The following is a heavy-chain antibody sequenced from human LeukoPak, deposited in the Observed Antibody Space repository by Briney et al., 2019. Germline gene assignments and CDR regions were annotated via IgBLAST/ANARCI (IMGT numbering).Heavy chain of an antibody. CDR2: MNPNSGNT. V-gene: IGHV1-8*01. J-gene: IGHJ4*02. CDR1: GYTFTSYD. Sequence: ASVKVSCKASGYTFTSYDINWVRQATGQGLEWMGWMNPNSGNTGYAQKFHGRVTMTRNTSISTAYMELSSLRSEDTAVYYCARSEVAATYSYANFDYWGQGTLVSVSS. CDR3: ARSEVAATYSYANFDY. D-gene: IGHD2-15*01.